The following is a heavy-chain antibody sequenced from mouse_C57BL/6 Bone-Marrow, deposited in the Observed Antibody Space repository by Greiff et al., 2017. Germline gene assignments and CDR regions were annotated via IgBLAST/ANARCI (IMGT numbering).Heavy chain of an antibody. CDR3: ARCYYYGRGGVYAMDY. D-gene: IGHD1-1*01. J-gene: IGHJ4*01. V-gene: IGHV1-82*01. Sequence: VQRVESGPELVKPGASVKISCKASGYAFSSSWMNWVKQRPGKGLEWIGRIYPGDGDTNYNGKFKGKATLTADKSSSTAYMQLSSLTSEDSAVYFCARCYYYGRGGVYAMDYWGQGTSVTVSS. CDR1: GYAFSSSW. CDR2: IYPGDGDT.